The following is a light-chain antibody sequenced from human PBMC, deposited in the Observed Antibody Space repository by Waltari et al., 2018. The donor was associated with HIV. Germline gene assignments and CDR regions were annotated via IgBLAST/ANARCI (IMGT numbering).Light chain of an antibody. J-gene: IGLJ3*02. Sequence: QSVLTQPPSVSAAPGQKVTISCSGGTSNIGNNYVSWYQQLPGTAPKLLIHENNKPPPGITDRFSGSKSGTSATLGITGRQTGDEDDYYCATWDSNLSAWVFGGGTKLTVL. CDR3: ATWDSNLSAWV. CDR2: ENN. V-gene: IGLV1-51*02. CDR1: TSNIGNNY.